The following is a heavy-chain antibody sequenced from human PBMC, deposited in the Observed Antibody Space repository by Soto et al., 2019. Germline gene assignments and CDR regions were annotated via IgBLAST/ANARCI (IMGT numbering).Heavy chain of an antibody. V-gene: IGHV5-51*01. Sequence: VESPMISCQGSWYSFTSYWIGWVRQLPAQGLEWMGIIYPGDSDTRYSPSFQGQVTISADKSISTAYLQWSSLKASDTARYYCARLEQLVPDYWGQGTLVTVSP. CDR3: ARLEQLVPDY. J-gene: IGHJ4*02. CDR1: WYSFTSYW. D-gene: IGHD6-13*01. CDR2: IYPGDSDT.